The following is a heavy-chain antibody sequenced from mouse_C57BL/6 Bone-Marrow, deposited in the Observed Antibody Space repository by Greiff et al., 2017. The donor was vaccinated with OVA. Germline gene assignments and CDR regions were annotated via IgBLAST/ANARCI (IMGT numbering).Heavy chain of an antibody. CDR1: GFTFSSYA. D-gene: IGHD2-4*01. J-gene: IGHJ2*01. Sequence: LMESGGGLVKPGGSLKLSCAASGFTFSSYAMSWVRQTPEKRLEWVATISDGGSYTYYPDNVKGRFTISRDNAKNNLYLQMSHLKSEDTAMYYCARDDYDGYYFDYWGQGTTLTVSS. CDR2: ISDGGSYT. CDR3: ARDDYDGYYFDY. V-gene: IGHV5-4*01.